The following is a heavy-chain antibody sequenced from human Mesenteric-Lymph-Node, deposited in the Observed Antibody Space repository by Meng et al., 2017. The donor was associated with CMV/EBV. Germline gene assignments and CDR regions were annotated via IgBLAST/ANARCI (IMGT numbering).Heavy chain of an antibody. J-gene: IGHJ4*02. CDR2: INQDGSEN. CDR1: GFTFSSYY. V-gene: IGHV3-7*01. Sequence: GGSLRLSCAASGFTFSSYYMRWVRQAPGKGLEWVANINQDGSENYYVDSVKGRFTISRDNAKNALYLQMDSLRAEDTAVYFCARGAPNAFDYWGQGTLVTVSS. CDR3: ARGAPNAFDY.